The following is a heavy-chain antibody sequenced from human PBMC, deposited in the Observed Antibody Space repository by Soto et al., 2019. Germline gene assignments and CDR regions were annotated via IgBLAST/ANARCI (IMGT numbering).Heavy chain of an antibody. CDR2: ISNSGTA. Sequence: QVQLQESGPGLVRPSQTLPLTCTVSGGSISSGDYYWSWIRQAPGKGLEWIGYISNSGTAYYNPSLKSRVTISVDTSKNQFSLKLSSVTVADTAVYSCARDAWTVVRGLPISGGLDVWGQGTTVTVSS. D-gene: IGHD3-10*01. CDR3: ARDAWTVVRGLPISGGLDV. V-gene: IGHV4-30-4*01. J-gene: IGHJ6*02. CDR1: GGSISSGDYY.